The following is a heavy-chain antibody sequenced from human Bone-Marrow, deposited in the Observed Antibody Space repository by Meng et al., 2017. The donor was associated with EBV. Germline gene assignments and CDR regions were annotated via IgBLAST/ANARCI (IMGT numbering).Heavy chain of an antibody. V-gene: IGHV4-61*01. J-gene: IGHJ4*02. CDR3: ATDRDSSGYYRGFDY. D-gene: IGHD3-22*01. CDR2: IYYSGST. Sequence: QLHRQESGPGLVTPSGPLSLICPVSGGSVSSGCYYWGWIRQPPGKGLEWIGYIYYSGSTNYNPSLKSRVTISVDTSKNQFSLKLSSVTAADTAVYYCATDRDSSGYYRGFDYWGQGTLVTVSS. CDR1: GGSVSSGCYY.